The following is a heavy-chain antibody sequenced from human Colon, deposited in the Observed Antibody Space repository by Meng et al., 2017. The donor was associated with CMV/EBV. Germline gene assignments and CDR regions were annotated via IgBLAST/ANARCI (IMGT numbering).Heavy chain of an antibody. Sequence: GGSLRLSCKTSGFTFASYGMTWVRQAPGRGLEWVSIIYSSGFSARYVDSVKGRFTISRNNSASTLFLQMNNLRAEDTAVYYCAKSNGWYGKYYFDSRGQGTLVTVSS. D-gene: IGHD6-19*01. CDR2: IYSSGFSA. CDR1: GFTFASYG. CDR3: AKSNGWYGKYYFDS. V-gene: IGHV3-23*03. J-gene: IGHJ4*02.